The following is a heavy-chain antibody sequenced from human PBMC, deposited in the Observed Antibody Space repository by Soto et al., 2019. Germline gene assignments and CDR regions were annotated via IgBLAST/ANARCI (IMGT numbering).Heavy chain of an antibody. CDR3: ASPKPYSYGSFDY. D-gene: IGHD5-18*01. J-gene: IGHJ4*02. CDR1: GYTFTSYA. CDR2: INAGNGNT. V-gene: IGHV1-3*01. Sequence: ASVKVSCKASGYTFTSYAMHWVRQAPGQRLEWMGWINAGNGNTKYSQKLQGRVTITRDTSASTAYMELSSLRSEDTAVYYCASPKPYSYGSFDYWGQGTLVTVSS.